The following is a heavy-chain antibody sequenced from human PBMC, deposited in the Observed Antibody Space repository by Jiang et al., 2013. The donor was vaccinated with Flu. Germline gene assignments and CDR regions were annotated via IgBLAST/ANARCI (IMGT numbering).Heavy chain of an antibody. D-gene: IGHD2-15*01. J-gene: IGHJ4*02. V-gene: IGHV5-10-1*01. CDR2: IDPSDSYT. CDR3: ARRYCSDTSCQTPVDY. Sequence: KKPGESLRISCKGSGYRFTNYWISWVRQMPGKGLEWMGRIDPSDSYTNYSPSFQGHVTISADKSISTAYLQWSSLKASDTAMYYCARRYCSDTSCQTPVDYWGQGTLVTVSS. CDR1: GYRFTNYW.